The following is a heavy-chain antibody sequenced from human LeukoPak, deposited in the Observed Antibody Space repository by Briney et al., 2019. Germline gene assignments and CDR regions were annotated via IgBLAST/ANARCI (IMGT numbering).Heavy chain of an antibody. V-gene: IGHV3-23*01. J-gene: IGHJ4*02. CDR3: AKHHDILTGYYS. CDR2: ISGSGGST. D-gene: IGHD3-9*01. CDR1: GFTLSSDA. Sequence: PGGSLRLSCVASGFTLSSDAMSWVRQAPGKGLEWVSAISGSGGSTYYADSVKGRFTISRDNSKNTLYLQMNSLRAEDTAVYYCAKHHDILTGYYSWGQGTLVTVSS.